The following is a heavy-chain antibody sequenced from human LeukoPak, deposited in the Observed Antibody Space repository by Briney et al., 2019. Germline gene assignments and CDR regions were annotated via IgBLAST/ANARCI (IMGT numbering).Heavy chain of an antibody. D-gene: IGHD2-15*01. CDR1: GFTFSNYG. J-gene: IGHJ4*02. Sequence: PGGSLRLSCAASGFTFSNYGMHWVRQAPGKGLKWVAFIQYDGSNKDYEDSVKGRFTISRGNSRNTLYLRMNSLRAEDTAVYYCAKHSHSYCTGASCYSHGRGFDYWGQGILVTVSS. CDR3: AKHSHSYCTGASCYSHGRGFDY. CDR2: IQYDGSNK. V-gene: IGHV3-30*02.